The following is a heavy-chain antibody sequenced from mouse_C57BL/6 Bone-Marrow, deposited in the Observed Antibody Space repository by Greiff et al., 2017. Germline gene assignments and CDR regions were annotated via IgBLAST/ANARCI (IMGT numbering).Heavy chain of an antibody. D-gene: IGHD1-3*01. J-gene: IGHJ4*01. V-gene: IGHV1-53*01. CDR2: INPSNGGT. Sequence: QVQLQQPGTELVKPGASVKLSCKASGYTFTSYWMHWVKQRPGQGLEWIGNINPSNGGTNYNEKFKSKAKLTVDKSASTAYMQLSSLTSKDSAVYDCARQGAPYAMDYWGQGTSVTVSS. CDR3: ARQGAPYAMDY. CDR1: GYTFTSYW.